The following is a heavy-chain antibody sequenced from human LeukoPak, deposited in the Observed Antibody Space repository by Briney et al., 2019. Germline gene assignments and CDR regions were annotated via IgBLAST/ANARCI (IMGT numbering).Heavy chain of an antibody. CDR1: GFTFRSYS. V-gene: IGHV3-21*01. CDR3: ARDFVGMGPTYHGYFDY. Sequence: GGSLRLSCTASGFTFRSYSMNWVRQAPGKGLEWVPSISSSSSYIYYADSMKGRFTISRDNAKNSLYLQMNSLRAEDTAIYYCARDFVGMGPTYHGYFDYWGRGTLVTVSS. J-gene: IGHJ4*02. CDR2: ISSSSSYI. D-gene: IGHD7-27*01.